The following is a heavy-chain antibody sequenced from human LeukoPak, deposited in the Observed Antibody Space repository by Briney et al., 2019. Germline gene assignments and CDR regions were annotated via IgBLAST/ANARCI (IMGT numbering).Heavy chain of an antibody. V-gene: IGHV1-18*01. CDR3: ARGRVGSSSWYYYYYYYMDV. D-gene: IGHD6-13*01. CDR2: ISAYNGNT. J-gene: IGHJ6*03. Sequence: ASVKVSCKASGYTFTSYGISWVRQAPGQGLEWMGWISAYNGNTNYAQKLQGRVTMTTDTSTSTAYMELRSLRSDDTAVYYCARGRVGSSSWYYYYYYYMDVWGKGTTVTVSS. CDR1: GYTFTSYG.